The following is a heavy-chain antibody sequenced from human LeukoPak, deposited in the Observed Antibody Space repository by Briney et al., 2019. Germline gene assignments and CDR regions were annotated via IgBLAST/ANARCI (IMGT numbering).Heavy chain of an antibody. Sequence: PGGSLRLSCAASGFTFSSYSMNWVRQAPGKGLEWVSYISSSSSTIYYADSVKGRFTISRDNAKNSLYLQMNSLRAEDTAVYYCARARNYCSGGSCYAFDIWGQGTMVTVSS. CDR2: ISSSSSTI. J-gene: IGHJ3*02. V-gene: IGHV3-48*01. CDR3: ARARNYCSGGSCYAFDI. CDR1: GFTFSSYS. D-gene: IGHD2-15*01.